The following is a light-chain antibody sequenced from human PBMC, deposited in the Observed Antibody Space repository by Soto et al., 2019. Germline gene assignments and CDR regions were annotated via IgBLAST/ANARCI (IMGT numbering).Light chain of an antibody. CDR2: GAS. CDR3: QERSHWT. J-gene: IGKJ1*01. V-gene: IGKV3D-20*02. Sequence: EIVLTQSPGTLSLSPGERATLSCRASQSVSSSYLAWYQQKPGQAPRLLIYGASSRATGIPDRFSGSGSGTDFTLTISALEPEDFAVYYRQERSHWTFGRGTKVDIK. CDR1: QSVSSSY.